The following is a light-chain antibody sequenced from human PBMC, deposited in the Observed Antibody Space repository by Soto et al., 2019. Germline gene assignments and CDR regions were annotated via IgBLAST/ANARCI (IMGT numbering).Light chain of an antibody. V-gene: IGLV2-8*01. J-gene: IGLJ2*01. CDR3: SSYAGSNNLV. CDR2: EVT. Sequence: QSALAQPPSASGSPGQSVTISCTGTSSDVGGYSYVSWYQQHAGKGPKLMIYEVTKRPSGVPDRFSGSKSGNTASLTVSGLQAEDEDDYYCSSYAGSNNLVFGGGTQLTVL. CDR1: SSDVGGYSY.